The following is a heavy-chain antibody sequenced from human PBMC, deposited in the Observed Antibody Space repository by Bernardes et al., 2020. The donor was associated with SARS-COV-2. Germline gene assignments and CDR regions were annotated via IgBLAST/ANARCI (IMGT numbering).Heavy chain of an antibody. Sequence: ASVKVSCKASGYTFTSYYMHWVRQAPGQGLEWMGIINPSGGSTSYAQKFQGRVTMTRDTSTSTVYMELSSLRSEDTAVYYCAVVGATFAFDIWGQGTMVTVSS. CDR1: GYTFTSYY. J-gene: IGHJ3*02. D-gene: IGHD1-26*01. CDR3: AVVGATFAFDI. CDR2: INPSGGST. V-gene: IGHV1-46*01.